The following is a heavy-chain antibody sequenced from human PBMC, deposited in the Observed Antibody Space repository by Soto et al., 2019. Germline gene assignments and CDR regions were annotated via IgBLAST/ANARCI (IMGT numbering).Heavy chain of an antibody. CDR3: ARCYCSVGSCYTCWPFDL. J-gene: IGHJ2*01. CDR2: IGPYNGNT. V-gene: IGHV1-18*01. D-gene: IGHD2-15*01. Sequence: QVQLVQSGAEVKKPGASVKVSCKASGYTFNNYGISWVRQAPGQGLEWMGWIGPYNGNTDHAQNFQGRVIMTTDTSTNTAYMELRSLRYDDTALYYCARCYCSVGSCYTCWPFDLWGRGTLVTVSS. CDR1: GYTFNNYG.